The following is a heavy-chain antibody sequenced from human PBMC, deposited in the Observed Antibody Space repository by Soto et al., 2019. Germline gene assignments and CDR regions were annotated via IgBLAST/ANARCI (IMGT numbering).Heavy chain of an antibody. CDR1: GFTFSSYG. CDR2: ISYDGSNK. D-gene: IGHD3-22*01. Sequence: GGSLRLSCAASGFTFSSYGMHWVRQAPGKGLEWVAVISYDGSNKYYADSVKGRFTISRDNSKNTLYLQMNSLRAADTAVYFCARDFISCDSSGSWDYWGQGILGTVSS. CDR3: ARDFISCDSSGSWDY. J-gene: IGHJ4*02. V-gene: IGHV3-30*03.